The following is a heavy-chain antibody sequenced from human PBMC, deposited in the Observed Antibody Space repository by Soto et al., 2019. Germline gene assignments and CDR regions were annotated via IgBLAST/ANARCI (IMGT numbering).Heavy chain of an antibody. V-gene: IGHV4-59*01. CDR2: IYYSGST. J-gene: IGHJ4*02. D-gene: IGHD3-22*01. CDR3: ARDQGYYYDSAFDY. Sequence: PSETLSLTCTVSGGSISSYYWSWIRQPPGKGLEWIGYIYYSGSTNYNPSLKSRVTISVDTSKNQFSLKLSSVTAADTAVYYCARDQGYYYDSAFDYWGQGTLVTAPQ. CDR1: GGSISSYY.